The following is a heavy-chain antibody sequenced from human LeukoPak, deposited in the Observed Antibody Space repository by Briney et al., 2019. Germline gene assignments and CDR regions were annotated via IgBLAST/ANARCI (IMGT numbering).Heavy chain of an antibody. V-gene: IGHV4-59*01. CDR1: GGSISSYY. J-gene: IGHJ5*02. Sequence: PSETLSLTCTVSGGSISSYYWSWIRQPPGKGLEWIGYIYYSGSTNYNPSLKSRVTISVDTSKNQFSLKLSSVTAADTAVYYCAREIMRGFDPWGQGTLVTVSS. CDR3: AREIMRGFDP. D-gene: IGHD2-8*01. CDR2: IYYSGST.